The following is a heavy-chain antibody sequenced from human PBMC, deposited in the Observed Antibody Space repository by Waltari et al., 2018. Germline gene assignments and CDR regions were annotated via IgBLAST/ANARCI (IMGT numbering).Heavy chain of an antibody. Sequence: QVQLGQSGAEVKKPGASVKVSCKASGYSFTGYSMHWVRQAPGQGLEWMGWINPSSGDTKYAQKFQGRVTMTWDTSIGTAYMEMSRLASDDTAMYYCARDLTGTYDYWGHGTLVTVSS. J-gene: IGHJ4*01. V-gene: IGHV1-2*02. D-gene: IGHD1-1*01. CDR2: INPSSGDT. CDR1: GYSFTGYS. CDR3: ARDLTGTYDY.